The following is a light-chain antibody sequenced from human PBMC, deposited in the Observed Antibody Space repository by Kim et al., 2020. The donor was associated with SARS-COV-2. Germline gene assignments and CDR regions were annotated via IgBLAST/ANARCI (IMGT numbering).Light chain of an antibody. J-gene: IGKJ4*01. Sequence: DIQMTQSPPSLSAYVGDRVTITCRASQSISTYLNWYQHKPGKAPNLLMYDVSSLQRGVPSRFSGSGSGTDFTLTISSLQPEDFATYYCQQTYTIPLTFGGGTKVDIK. CDR2: DVS. CDR1: QSISTY. V-gene: IGKV1-39*01. CDR3: QQTYTIPLT.